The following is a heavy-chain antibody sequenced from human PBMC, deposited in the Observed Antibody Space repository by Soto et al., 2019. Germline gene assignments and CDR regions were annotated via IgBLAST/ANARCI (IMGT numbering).Heavy chain of an antibody. CDR2: VNTDGGTT. V-gene: IGHV3-74*01. CDR3: IRVTLGATGFDY. Sequence: EVQLVESGGGLVQPGGSLRLSCAASGFTFTNHWMHWVRQAPGKGPVWVSRVNTDGGTTNYADSVKGRFTISRDNANSMLYLQMNSLRAEDTAVYYCIRVTLGATGFDYWGQGSLVTVSS. J-gene: IGHJ4*02. CDR1: GFTFTNHW. D-gene: IGHD1-26*01.